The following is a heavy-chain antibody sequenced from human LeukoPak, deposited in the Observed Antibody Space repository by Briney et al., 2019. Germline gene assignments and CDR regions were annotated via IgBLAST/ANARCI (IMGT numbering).Heavy chain of an antibody. V-gene: IGHV1-69*05. Sequence: SMKVSCKASGGTFSSYAISWVRQAPGQGLEWMGGIIPIFGTANYAQKFQGRVTITTDESTSTAYMELSSLRSEDTAVYYCARGTAVLPEYYYYYYMDVWGKGTTVTVSS. CDR2: IIPIFGTA. J-gene: IGHJ6*03. CDR3: ARGTAVLPEYYYYYYMDV. D-gene: IGHD2/OR15-2a*01. CDR1: GGTFSSYA.